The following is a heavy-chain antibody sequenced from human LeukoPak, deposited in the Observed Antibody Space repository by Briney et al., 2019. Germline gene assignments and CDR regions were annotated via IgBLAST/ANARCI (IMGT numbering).Heavy chain of an antibody. Sequence: ASVKVSCKASGYTFTGYYMHWVRRAPGQGLEWMGWINPNSGGTNYAQKFQGRVTMTRDTSISTAYMELSRLRSDDTAVYYCARQQWLVNAFDIWGQGTMVTVSS. CDR3: ARQQWLVNAFDI. D-gene: IGHD6-19*01. V-gene: IGHV1-2*02. J-gene: IGHJ3*02. CDR2: INPNSGGT. CDR1: GYTFTGYY.